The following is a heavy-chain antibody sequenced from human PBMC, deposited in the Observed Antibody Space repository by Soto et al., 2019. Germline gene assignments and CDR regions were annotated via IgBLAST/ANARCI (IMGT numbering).Heavy chain of an antibody. D-gene: IGHD3-3*01. CDR1: GYTFTSYG. Sequence: ASVKVSCKASGYTFTSYGISWVRQAPGQGLEWMGWISAYNGNTNYAQKLQGRVTMTTDTSTSTAYMELRSLRSDDTAVYYCARGFWESFGVVVFYGMDVWGQGTTVTVSS. CDR3: ARGFWESFGVVVFYGMDV. J-gene: IGHJ6*02. V-gene: IGHV1-18*01. CDR2: ISAYNGNT.